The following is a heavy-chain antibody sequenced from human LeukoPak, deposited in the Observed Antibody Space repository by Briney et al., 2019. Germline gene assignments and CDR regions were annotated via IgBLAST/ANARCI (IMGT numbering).Heavy chain of an antibody. V-gene: IGHV3-21*01. CDR3: ARDFMIAAVFDY. Sequence: GGSLRLSCAASGFTFSSYSMNWVRQAPGKGLEWVSSISSGSSYIYYADSVKGRFTISRDNAKNSLYLQMNSLRAEDTAVYYCARDFMIAAVFDYWGQGTLVTVSS. CDR1: GFTFSSYS. CDR2: ISSGSSYI. D-gene: IGHD6-13*01. J-gene: IGHJ4*02.